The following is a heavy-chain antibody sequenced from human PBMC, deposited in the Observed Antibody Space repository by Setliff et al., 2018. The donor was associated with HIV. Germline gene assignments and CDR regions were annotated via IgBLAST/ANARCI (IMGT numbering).Heavy chain of an antibody. D-gene: IGHD2-21*02. CDR3: AKATSVVTPPFDQ. J-gene: IGHJ4*02. V-gene: IGHV3-33*06. Sequence: PGGSLRLSCAASGFSFNKFGMHWVRQAPGKGLDWVALIWFDGSYQQYGDSVKGRFTVSRDNSKNTVYLEMNSLRVEDTAIYYCAKATSVVTPPFDQWGQGTLVTVSS. CDR1: GFSFNKFG. CDR2: IWFDGSYQ.